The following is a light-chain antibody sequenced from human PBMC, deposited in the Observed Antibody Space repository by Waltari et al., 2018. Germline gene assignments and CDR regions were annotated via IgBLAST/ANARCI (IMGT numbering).Light chain of an antibody. J-gene: IGLJ3*02. Sequence: QSALTQPPSVSGTPGQTVTISCSGPHSNIGENHVNSYRQVPGTAPRLLIFSENQRPPGVPDRFSGSKSGTSASLAISGLQSEDEAHYYCESWDDSLHGHWVFGGGTKLTVL. V-gene: IGLV1-44*01. CDR1: HSNIGENH. CDR2: SEN. CDR3: ESWDDSLHGHWV.